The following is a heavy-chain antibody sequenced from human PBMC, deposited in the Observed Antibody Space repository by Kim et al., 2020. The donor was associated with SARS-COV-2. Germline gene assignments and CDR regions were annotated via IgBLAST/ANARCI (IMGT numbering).Heavy chain of an antibody. Sequence: SETLSLTCTVSGDSFSSYYWSWIRQPPGKGLEWIGYIYYSGTTEYNPSLNSRVTLSVDTSKNQFSFKLTSVTAADTAVYYCAREGGRAFDIWGQGTFVTV. V-gene: IGHV4-59*12. CDR1: GDSFSSYY. CDR2: IYYSGTT. CDR3: AREGGRAFDI. J-gene: IGHJ3*02.